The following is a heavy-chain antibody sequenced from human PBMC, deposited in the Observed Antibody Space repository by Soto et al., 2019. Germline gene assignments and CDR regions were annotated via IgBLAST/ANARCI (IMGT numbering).Heavy chain of an antibody. CDR3: AKDWAYYGSGSYLFDY. D-gene: IGHD3-10*01. V-gene: IGHV3-9*01. Sequence: GGSLRLSCAASGFTFDDYAMHWVRQAPGKGLEWVSGISWNSGSIGYADSVKGRFTISGDNAKNSLYLQMNSLRAEDTALYYCAKDWAYYGSGSYLFDYWGQGTLVTVSS. J-gene: IGHJ4*02. CDR1: GFTFDDYA. CDR2: ISWNSGSI.